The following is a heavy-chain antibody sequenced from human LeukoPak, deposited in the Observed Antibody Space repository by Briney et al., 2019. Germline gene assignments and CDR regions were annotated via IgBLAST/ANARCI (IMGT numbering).Heavy chain of an antibody. V-gene: IGHV3-53*01. CDR1: GFTVSSNC. CDR3: ARDRGYGDYYFDY. Sequence: GGSLRLSCAASGFTVSSNCMSWVRQAPGKGLEWVSVIYSGGSTYYADSVKGRFTISRDNAKNTLYLQMNSLRAEDTAVYYCARDRGYGDYYFDYWGQGTLVTVSS. D-gene: IGHD4-17*01. CDR2: IYSGGST. J-gene: IGHJ4*02.